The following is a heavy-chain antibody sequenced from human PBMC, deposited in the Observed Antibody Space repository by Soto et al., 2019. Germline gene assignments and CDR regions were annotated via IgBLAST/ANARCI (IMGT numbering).Heavy chain of an antibody. CDR1: GFTFSSYE. CDR3: ARDKEILFTMYYFDY. V-gene: IGHV3-48*03. Sequence: GGSLRLSCAASGFTFSSYEMNWVRQAPEKGLEWVSYISSSGSIMYYADSVKGRFTISRDNAKNSLYLQMNSLRAEDTAVYYCARDKEILFTMYYFDYWGQGTLVTVSS. J-gene: IGHJ4*02. D-gene: IGHD2-15*01. CDR2: ISSSGSIM.